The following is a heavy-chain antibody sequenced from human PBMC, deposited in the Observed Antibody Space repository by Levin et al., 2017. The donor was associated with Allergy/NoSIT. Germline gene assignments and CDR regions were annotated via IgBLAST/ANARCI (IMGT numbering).Heavy chain of an antibody. CDR3: ARESYCSSTSCYPRWFDP. CDR2: IIPIFGTA. V-gene: IGHV1-69*06. CDR1: GGTFSSYA. Sequence: SVKVSCKASGGTFSSYAISWVRQAPGQGLEWMGGIIPIFGTANYAQKFQGRVTITADKSTSTAYMELSSLRSEDTAVYYCARESYCSSTSCYPRWFDPWGQGTLVTVSS. D-gene: IGHD2-2*01. J-gene: IGHJ5*02.